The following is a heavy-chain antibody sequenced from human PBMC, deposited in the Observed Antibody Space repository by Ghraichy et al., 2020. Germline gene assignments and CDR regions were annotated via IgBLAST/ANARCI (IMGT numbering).Heavy chain of an antibody. CDR1: GFTFDDYA. J-gene: IGHJ3*02. V-gene: IGHV3-43*02. CDR2: ISGDGGST. CDR3: AKDIGGAATVSDAFDI. Sequence: GGSLRLSCAASGFTFDDYAMHWVRQAPGKGLEWVSLISGDGGSTYYADSVKGRFTISRDNSKNSLHLQMNSLRTEDTALYYCAKDIGGAATVSDAFDIWGQGTMVTVSS. D-gene: IGHD2-15*01.